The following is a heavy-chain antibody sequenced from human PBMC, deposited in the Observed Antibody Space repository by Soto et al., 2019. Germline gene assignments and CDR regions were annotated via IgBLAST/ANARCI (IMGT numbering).Heavy chain of an antibody. CDR2: INPNSGGT. CDR1: GYTFTGYY. V-gene: IGHV1-2*04. CDR3: ARGLLGPPYYYGMDV. J-gene: IGHJ6*02. Sequence: QVQLVQSGAEVKKPGASVKVSCKASGYTFTGYYMHWVRQAPGQGLEWMGWINPNSGGTNYAQKFQGWVTMTRDTSLSTAYMELSSLRSDDTAVYYCARGLLGPPYYYGMDVWGQGTTVTVSS.